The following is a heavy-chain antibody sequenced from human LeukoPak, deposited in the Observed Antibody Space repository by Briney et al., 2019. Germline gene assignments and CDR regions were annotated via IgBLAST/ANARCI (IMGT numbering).Heavy chain of an antibody. Sequence: SESLSLTCTVSGGSISSYYWSWMRQPPGKGLEWIGYIHYSGSTNYNPSLKSRVTISVDTSKNQFSLKLSSVTAADTAVYYCARGQQKLLPFDYWGQGTLVTVSS. CDR1: GGSISSYY. D-gene: IGHD6-13*01. CDR3: ARGQQKLLPFDY. J-gene: IGHJ4*02. V-gene: IGHV4-59*01. CDR2: IHYSGST.